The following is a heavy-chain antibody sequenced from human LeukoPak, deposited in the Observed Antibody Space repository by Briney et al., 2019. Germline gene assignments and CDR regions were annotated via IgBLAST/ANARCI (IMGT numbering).Heavy chain of an antibody. CDR3: ARGDGGFDY. Sequence: WETLTLTCAASGVSFSSYSRSWIRQPAGKGLEWIGRIYTSGSTNYNPSLRSRVTMSVDTSKNQFSLKLSSVTAADTAVYYCARGDGGFDYWGQGTLVTVSS. J-gene: IGHJ4*02. V-gene: IGHV4-4*07. CDR1: GVSFSSYS. CDR2: IYTSGST. D-gene: IGHD3-10*01.